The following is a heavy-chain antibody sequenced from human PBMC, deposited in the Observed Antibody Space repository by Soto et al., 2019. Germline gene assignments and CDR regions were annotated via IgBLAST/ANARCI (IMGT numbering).Heavy chain of an antibody. Sequence: GGSLRLSCAASGFTFSSYWMHWVRQGPGKGLVWVSRINSDGTRTNYADSVKGRFTISRDNAKNTLYLQMNSLRAEDTDVYYCARVYYQDGSVDRYFDNWGQGTLVTVSS. CDR3: ARVYYQDGSVDRYFDN. J-gene: IGHJ4*02. CDR2: INSDGTRT. CDR1: GFTFSSYW. V-gene: IGHV3-74*01. D-gene: IGHD3-22*01.